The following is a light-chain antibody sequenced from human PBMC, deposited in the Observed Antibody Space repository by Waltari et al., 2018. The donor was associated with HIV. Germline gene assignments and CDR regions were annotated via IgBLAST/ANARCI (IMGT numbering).Light chain of an antibody. J-gene: IGKJ1*01. CDR1: QSLLHNNGHNY. Sequence: DIAMIQSPDSLAVSPGEPASISCRPSQSLLHNNGHNYLYWYIQRPGQAPELLIYLASRRASGVPDRIAGSGSGTDFILKISRVEPEDVGVYYCMHGQQTPVFGQGTQVEV. CDR2: LAS. CDR3: MHGQQTPV. V-gene: IGKV2-28*01.